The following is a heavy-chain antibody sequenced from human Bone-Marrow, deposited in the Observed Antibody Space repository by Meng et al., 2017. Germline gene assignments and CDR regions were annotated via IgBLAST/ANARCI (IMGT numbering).Heavy chain of an antibody. J-gene: IGHJ6*02. CDR3: ARARDRDSSGYYYVDYYHGMDV. V-gene: IGHV1-2*02. D-gene: IGHD3-22*01. CDR2: INPNSGGT. Sequence: ASVKVSCKASGYTFTGYYIHWVRQAPGQGLEWMGWINPNSGGTNYAQKFQGRVTMTRDTSISTAYMELSRLRSDDTAVYYCARARDRDSSGYYYVDYYHGMDVWGQGTTVTVSS. CDR1: GYTFTGYY.